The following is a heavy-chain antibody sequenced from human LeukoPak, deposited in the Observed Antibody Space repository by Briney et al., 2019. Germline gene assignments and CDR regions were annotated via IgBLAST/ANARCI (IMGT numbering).Heavy chain of an antibody. J-gene: IGHJ4*02. CDR1: GGSISSYY. CDR2: IYYSGST. D-gene: IGHD5-12*01. Sequence: SETLSLTCTVSGGSISSYYWSWIRQPPGKGLEWIGYIYYSGSTNYNPSLKSRVTISVDTSKNQFSLKLSSVTAADTAVYYCARARTHTLVALDYWGQGTLVTVFS. V-gene: IGHV4-59*01. CDR3: ARARTHTLVALDY.